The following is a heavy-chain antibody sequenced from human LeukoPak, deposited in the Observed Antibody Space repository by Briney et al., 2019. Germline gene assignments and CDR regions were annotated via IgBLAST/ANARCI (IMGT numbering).Heavy chain of an antibody. D-gene: IGHD6-13*01. CDR3: ARETQQLAYYYYGMDV. CDR1: GFTFSSYA. J-gene: IGHJ6*02. V-gene: IGHV3-30-3*01. CDR2: ISYDGSNK. Sequence: GGSLRLSCAASGFTFSSYAMHWVRQAPGKGLEWVAVISYDGSNKCYADSVKGRFTISRDNSKNTLYLQMNSLRAEDTAVYYCARETQQLAYYYYGMDVWGQGTTVTVSS.